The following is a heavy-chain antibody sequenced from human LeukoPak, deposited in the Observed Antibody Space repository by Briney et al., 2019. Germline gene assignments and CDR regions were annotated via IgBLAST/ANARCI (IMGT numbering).Heavy chain of an antibody. CDR3: ARGDGDYVRGNWFDP. CDR2: INPNSGGT. CDR1: GYTFTGYY. D-gene: IGHD4-17*01. Sequence: APVKVSCKASGYTFTGYYMHWVRQAPGQGLEWMGWINPNSGGTNYAQKFQGRVTMTRDTSISTAYMELSRLRSGDTAVYYCARGDGDYVRGNWFDPWGQGTLVTVSS. V-gene: IGHV1-2*02. J-gene: IGHJ5*02.